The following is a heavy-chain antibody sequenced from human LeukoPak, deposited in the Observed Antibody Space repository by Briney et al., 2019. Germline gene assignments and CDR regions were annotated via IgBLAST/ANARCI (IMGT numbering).Heavy chain of an antibody. CDR2: IYYSGST. CDR3: ARHLYGDYVGDY. Sequence: PSETLSLTCTVSGGSIRSYYWSWIRQPPGKGLEWIGYIYYSGSTNYNPSLKSRVSMSLDTSKNQFSLKLSSVTAADTAVYYCARHLYGDYVGDYWGQGTLVTVSS. J-gene: IGHJ4*02. D-gene: IGHD4-17*01. CDR1: GGSIRSYY. V-gene: IGHV4-59*01.